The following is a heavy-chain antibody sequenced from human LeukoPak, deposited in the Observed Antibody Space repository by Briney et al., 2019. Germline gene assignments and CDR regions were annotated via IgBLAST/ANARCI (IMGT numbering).Heavy chain of an antibody. D-gene: IGHD2-2*01. V-gene: IGHV3-21*01. Sequence: AGSLRLSCAASGFTFNNFGMNWVRQAPGKGLEWVSSISSSSSYIYYADSVKGRLTISRDNAKSSLYLQMNSLRAEDTAVYYCAREGCSSTSCTDLDYWGQGTLVTVSS. CDR2: ISSSSSYI. CDR1: GFTFNNFG. J-gene: IGHJ4*02. CDR3: AREGCSSTSCTDLDY.